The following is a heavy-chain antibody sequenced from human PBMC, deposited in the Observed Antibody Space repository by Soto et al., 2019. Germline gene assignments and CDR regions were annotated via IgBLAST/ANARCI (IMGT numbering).Heavy chain of an antibody. V-gene: IGHV3-23*01. J-gene: IGHJ3*01. Sequence: VQLLESGGGFVQPGGSLKLSCVASGFSFGNSPMSWVRQAPGRGLEWVSAITEAGGGIYYATSVKGRFVVSRDNSKNTLSLQMNSLKVEDTAVYYCAKSTGVLATTGGAFDVWGQGTMVSVSS. CDR2: ITEAGGGI. D-gene: IGHD1-1*01. CDR3: AKSTGVLATTGGAFDV. CDR1: GFSFGNSP.